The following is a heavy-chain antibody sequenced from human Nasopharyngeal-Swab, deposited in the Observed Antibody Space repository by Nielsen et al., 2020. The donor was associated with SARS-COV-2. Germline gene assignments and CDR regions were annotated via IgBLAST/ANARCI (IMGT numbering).Heavy chain of an antibody. D-gene: IGHD3-22*01. CDR3: ARDAYYYDSSGYYSTRNDAFDI. CDR2: IYYSGST. V-gene: IGHV4-59*01. Sequence: SETLSLTCTVSGGSIGSYYWSWIRQPPGKGLEWIGYIYYSGSTNYNPSLKSRVTISVDTSKNQFSLKLSSVTAADTAVYYCARDAYYYDSSGYYSTRNDAFDIWGQGTMVTVSS. CDR1: GGSIGSYY. J-gene: IGHJ3*02.